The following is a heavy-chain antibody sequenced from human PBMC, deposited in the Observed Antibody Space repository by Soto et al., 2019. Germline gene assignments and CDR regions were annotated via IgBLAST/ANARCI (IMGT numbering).Heavy chain of an antibody. CDR1: GGSISSGGSS. CDR3: ARVPDY. Sequence: QLQLQESGSVLVNPSQTLSLTCAVSGGSISSGGSSWSWSRHPPGKGLEWIGYMYHRGSTYYNPSLKSRDNISIDWATNQSSLKLGSVSTADTALYYCARVPDYWGQRILVPVAS. D-gene: IGHD2-2*01. V-gene: IGHV4-30-2*01. CDR2: MYHRGST. J-gene: IGHJ4*02.